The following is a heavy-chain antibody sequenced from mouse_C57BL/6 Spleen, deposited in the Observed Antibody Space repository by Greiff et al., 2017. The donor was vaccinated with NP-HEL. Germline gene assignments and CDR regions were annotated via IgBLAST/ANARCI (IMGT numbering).Heavy chain of an antibody. J-gene: IGHJ4*01. Sequence: QVQLQQPGAELVRPGSSVKLSCKASGYTFTSYWMDWVKQRPGQGLEWIGNIYPSDSETHYNQKFKDKATLTVDKSSSTAYMQLSSLTSEDSAVYYCARFRLRRDAMDYWGQGTSVTVSS. CDR2: IYPSDSET. CDR3: ARFRLRRDAMDY. V-gene: IGHV1-61*01. CDR1: GYTFTSYW. D-gene: IGHD2-4*01.